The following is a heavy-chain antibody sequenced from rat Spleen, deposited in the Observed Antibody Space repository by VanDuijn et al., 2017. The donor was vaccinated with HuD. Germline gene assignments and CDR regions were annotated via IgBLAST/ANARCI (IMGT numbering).Heavy chain of an antibody. CDR2: ISYDGSST. V-gene: IGHV5-7*01. CDR3: ARHRAGSSGFDY. Sequence: EVQLVGSGGGLVQPGRSLKLSCAASGFTFSDYYMAWVRQAPTKGLEWVATISYDGSSTYYRDSVKGRFTISRDNAKSTLYLQMDSLRSEDTATYYCARHRAGSSGFDYWGQGTLVTVSS. J-gene: IGHJ3*01. CDR1: GFTFSDYY. D-gene: IGHD5-1*01.